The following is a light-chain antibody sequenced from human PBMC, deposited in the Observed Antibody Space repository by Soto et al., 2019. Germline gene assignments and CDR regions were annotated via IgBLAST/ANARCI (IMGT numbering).Light chain of an antibody. CDR3: QQGHSIPYT. CDR1: QDISTW. V-gene: IGKV1-12*01. J-gene: IGKJ2*01. Sequence: DIQMTQSPSSVSASVGDRVTITCRASQDISTWLSWFQQKPGKAPRLLVYGASSLHSGVPSRFSGSGSGTNFTLTINSLQPEDFATYYCQQGHSIPYTFGQGTKVEI. CDR2: GAS.